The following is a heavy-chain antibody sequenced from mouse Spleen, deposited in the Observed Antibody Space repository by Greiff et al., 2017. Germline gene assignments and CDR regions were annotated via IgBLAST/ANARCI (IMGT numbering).Heavy chain of an antibody. J-gene: IGHJ1*01. CDR1: GFTFSSYA. V-gene: IGHV5-9-1*01. CDR2: ISSGGSYT. D-gene: IGHD1-1*01. Sequence: EVKLVESGGGLVKPGGSLKLSCAASGFTFSSYAMSWVRQTPEKRLEWVATISSGGSYTYYPDSVKGRFTISRDNAKNTLYLQMSSLRSEDTAMYYCARRDYYGSSYDWYFDVWGAGTTVTVSS. CDR3: ARRDYYGSSYDWYFDV.